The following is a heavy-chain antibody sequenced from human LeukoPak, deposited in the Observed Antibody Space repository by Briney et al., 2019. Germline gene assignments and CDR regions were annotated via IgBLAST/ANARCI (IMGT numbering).Heavy chain of an antibody. CDR1: GYSISSGYY. D-gene: IGHD1-26*01. J-gene: IGHJ4*02. V-gene: IGHV4-38-2*02. CDR3: ARSPRLGRYGYGPWELPVSYFDY. CDR2: VWHSGST. Sequence: SETLSLTCTVSGYSISSGYYWGWIRQSPGKGLEWIGNVWHSGSTYYNPSLKSRITISVDTSKNQFSLKLSSVTAADTAVYYCARSPRLGRYGYGPWELPVSYFDYWGQGTLVTVSS.